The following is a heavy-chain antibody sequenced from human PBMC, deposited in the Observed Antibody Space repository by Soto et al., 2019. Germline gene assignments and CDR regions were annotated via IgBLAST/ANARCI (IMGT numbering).Heavy chain of an antibody. CDR2: IYYSGST. Sequence: PSETLSLTXTVSGGSISSYYWSWIRQPPGKGLEWIGYIYYSGSTNYNPSLKSRVTISVDTSKNQFSLKLSSVTAADTAVYYCARARRYYGSGSYFWFDPWGQGTLVTVSS. V-gene: IGHV4-59*01. D-gene: IGHD3-10*01. CDR3: ARARRYYGSGSYFWFDP. J-gene: IGHJ5*02. CDR1: GGSISSYY.